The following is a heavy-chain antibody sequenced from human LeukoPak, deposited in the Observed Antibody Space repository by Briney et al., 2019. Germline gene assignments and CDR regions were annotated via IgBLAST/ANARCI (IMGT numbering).Heavy chain of an antibody. Sequence: SETLSLTCTVSGGSISNNGYYWSWIRQPPGKGLEWIGYIYYSGSTYYNPSLKSRVTISVDTSKSQFSLKLSSVTAADTAVYYCACYDSSNYGGYFDYWGQGTLVTVSS. CDR2: IYYSGST. D-gene: IGHD3-22*01. J-gene: IGHJ4*02. V-gene: IGHV4-31*03. CDR1: GGSISNNGYY. CDR3: ACYDSSNYGGYFDY.